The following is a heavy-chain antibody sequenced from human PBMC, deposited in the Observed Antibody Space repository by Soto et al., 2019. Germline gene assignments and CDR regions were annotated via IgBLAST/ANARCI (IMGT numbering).Heavy chain of an antibody. J-gene: IGHJ4*02. CDR2: IYYTGAA. CDR1: GGSIDTGGFY. CDR3: ASGTFNDISFDS. Sequence: SETLSLTCSVSGGSIDTGGFYWSWARQLPGKGLQWIGYIYYTGAAYYNPALKSRVVISLDTSANQFSLSLTSLTAADTAVYYCASGTFNDISFDSWGQGRLVTVSS. D-gene: IGHD2-21*01. V-gene: IGHV4-31*03.